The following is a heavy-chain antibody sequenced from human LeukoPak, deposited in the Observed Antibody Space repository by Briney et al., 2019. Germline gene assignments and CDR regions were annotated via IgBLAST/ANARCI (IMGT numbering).Heavy chain of an antibody. CDR2: ISGSGGST. D-gene: IGHD3-10*01. J-gene: IGHJ4*02. Sequence: GGSLGLSCAASGFTFSSYAMSWVRQAPGKGLEWVSAISGSGGSTYYADSVKGRFTISRDNSKSTLYLQMNSLRAEDTAVYYCAKYYYGSGSYSPVDYWGQGTLVTVSS. CDR1: GFTFSSYA. V-gene: IGHV3-23*01. CDR3: AKYYYGSGSYSPVDY.